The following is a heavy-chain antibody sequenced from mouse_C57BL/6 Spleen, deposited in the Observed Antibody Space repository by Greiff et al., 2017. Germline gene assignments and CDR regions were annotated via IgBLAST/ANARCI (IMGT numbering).Heavy chain of an antibody. D-gene: IGHD2-1*01. V-gene: IGHV2-6*03. J-gene: IGHJ4*01. Sequence: QVQLKESGPGLVAPSQSLSITCTVSGFSLTSYGVHWVRQPPGKGLEWLVVIWSDGSTTYNSALKSRLSISKDNSKSQVFLKMNSLQTDDTAMYYCARTGFFYGNYAMDYWGQGTSVTVSS. CDR2: IWSDGST. CDR3: ARTGFFYGNYAMDY. CDR1: GFSLTSYG.